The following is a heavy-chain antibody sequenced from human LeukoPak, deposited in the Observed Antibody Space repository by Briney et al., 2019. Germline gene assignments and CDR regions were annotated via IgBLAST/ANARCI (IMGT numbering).Heavy chain of an antibody. CDR3: ARENGYCSGSDCYSYFDS. D-gene: IGHD2-15*01. V-gene: IGHV3-7*01. Sequence: GGSLRLSCAGSGFTFSHFWMSWVRQAPGRGLEWVAYIKKTGIETYYLDSVKGRFTITRDNNRNSLFLQMYSLRAEDTAVYFCARENGYCSGSDCYSYFDSWGQGTLVTVSS. J-gene: IGHJ4*02. CDR2: IKKTGIET. CDR1: GFTFSHFW.